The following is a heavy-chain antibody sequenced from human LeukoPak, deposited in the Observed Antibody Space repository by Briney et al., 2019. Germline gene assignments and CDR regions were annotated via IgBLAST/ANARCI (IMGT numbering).Heavy chain of an antibody. Sequence: SETLSLTCAVYGRSFSGYYWSWIRQPPGKGLEWIGEMNHSGSTNYNPSLKSRVTISADTSKKQFSLKLSSVTAADTAVYFCARAQGRLVPPAYWGQGTLVTVSS. D-gene: IGHD6-19*01. CDR2: MNHSGST. V-gene: IGHV4-34*01. J-gene: IGHJ4*02. CDR3: ARAQGRLVPPAY. CDR1: GRSFSGYY.